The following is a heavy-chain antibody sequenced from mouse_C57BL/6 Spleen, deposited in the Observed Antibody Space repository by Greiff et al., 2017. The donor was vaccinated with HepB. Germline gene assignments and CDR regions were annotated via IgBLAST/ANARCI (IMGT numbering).Heavy chain of an antibody. CDR2: VDPDNGDT. D-gene: IGHD2-10*02. CDR1: GFNITDDY. J-gene: IGHJ2*01. V-gene: IGHV14-4*01. Sequence: EVQLQQSGAELVRPGASVKLSCTASGFNITDDYMHWVKQRPEKGLEWIGLVDPDNGDTEYASKFQGKATITADTSSNTAYLQLSSLTSEDTAVDYCTTNGYGTICDYWGQGTTLTVSS. CDR3: TTNGYGTICDY.